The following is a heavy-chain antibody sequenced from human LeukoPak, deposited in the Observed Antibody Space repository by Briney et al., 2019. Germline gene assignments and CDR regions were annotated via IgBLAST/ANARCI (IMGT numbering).Heavy chain of an antibody. J-gene: IGHJ4*02. CDR2: IYTSGST. D-gene: IGHD3-9*01. CDR1: GGSISGYY. V-gene: IGHV4-4*07. Sequence: SETLSLTCTVSGGSISGYYWSWIRQPAGKGLEWIGRIYTSGSTNYNPSLKSRVTISVDKSKNQFSLKLSSVTAADTAVYYCARDYDILTGYPNPDYWGQGTLVTVSS. CDR3: ARDYDILTGYPNPDY.